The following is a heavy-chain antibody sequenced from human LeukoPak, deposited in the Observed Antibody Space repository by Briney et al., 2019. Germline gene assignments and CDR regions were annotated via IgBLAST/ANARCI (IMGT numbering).Heavy chain of an antibody. V-gene: IGHV1-8*01. CDR3: AIGRRYYASGGIDI. D-gene: IGHD3-10*01. CDR1: RYTFTSYD. CDR2: MNPNSGNT. J-gene: IGHJ3*02. Sequence: GASVKVSCKASRYTFTSYDINWVRQATGQGLEWMGWMNPNSGNTGYAQKFQGRVTMTRNTSISTAYMELSSLRSEDTAVYYCAIGRRYYASGGIDIWGQGTMVTVSS.